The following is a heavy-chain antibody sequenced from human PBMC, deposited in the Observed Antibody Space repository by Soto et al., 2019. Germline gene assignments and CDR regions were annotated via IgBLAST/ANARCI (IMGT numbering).Heavy chain of an antibody. CDR2: TYYRSKWYN. V-gene: IGHV6-1*01. CDR3: ARATYYYDSSGYLFGWFDP. J-gene: IGHJ5*02. CDR1: GDSVSSNSAA. D-gene: IGHD3-22*01. Sequence: SQTLSLTCAISGDSVSSNSAAWNWIRQSPSRGLEWLGRTYYRSKWYNDYAVSVKSRITINPDTSKNQFSLQLNSVTPEDTAVYYCARATYYYDSSGYLFGWFDPWGQGTLVTVSS.